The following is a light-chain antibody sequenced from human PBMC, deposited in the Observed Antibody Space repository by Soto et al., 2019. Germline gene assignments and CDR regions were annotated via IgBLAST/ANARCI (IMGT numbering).Light chain of an antibody. V-gene: IGLV2-11*01. CDR3: CSYAGSYTLYV. Sequence: QSVLTQPRSVSGSPGQSVTISCTGTSSDVGGYNYVSWYQQHPGTAPKLMIYDVSMRPSGVPDRFSGSKSGNTASLTISGLQAEDEADYYCCSYAGSYTLYVFGTVTKVTVL. CDR2: DVS. CDR1: SSDVGGYNY. J-gene: IGLJ1*01.